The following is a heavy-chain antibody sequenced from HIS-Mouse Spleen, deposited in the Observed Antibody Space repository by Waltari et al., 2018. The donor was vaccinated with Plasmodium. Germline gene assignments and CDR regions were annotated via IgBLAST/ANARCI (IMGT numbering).Heavy chain of an antibody. CDR1: GFTFSNAW. D-gene: IGHD3-10*01. CDR2: IKSKTDGGTT. Sequence: EVQLVESGGGLVKPGGSLRLSCAASGFTFSNAWMGWVRQAPGKGLEWVGRIKSKTDGGTTYYAAPVKGRFTISRDDSKNTLYLQMNSLKTEDTAVYYCTTEYYYGSGSYSFDYWGQGTLVTVSS. CDR3: TTEYYYGSGSYSFDY. V-gene: IGHV3-15*01. J-gene: IGHJ4*02.